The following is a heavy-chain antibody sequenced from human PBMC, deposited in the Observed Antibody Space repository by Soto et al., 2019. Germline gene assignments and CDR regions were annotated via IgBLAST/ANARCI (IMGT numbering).Heavy chain of an antibody. D-gene: IGHD5-12*01. J-gene: IGHJ3*01. CDR1: GFTFSSYG. CDR3: ARGDGYNWRGDAFDF. CDR2: ITYDGSNK. V-gene: IGHV3-30*03. Sequence: QVQLVESGGGVVQPGRSLRLSCAASGFTFSSYGMHWVRQAPGKGLEWVAVITYDGSNKYYADSVKGRFTISRDNSKNTLYLQMNSLRAEDTAVYYCARGDGYNWRGDAFDFWGQGTMVTVSS.